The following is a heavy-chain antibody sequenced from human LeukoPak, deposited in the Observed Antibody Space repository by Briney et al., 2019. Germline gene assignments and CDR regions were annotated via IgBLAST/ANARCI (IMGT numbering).Heavy chain of an antibody. CDR3: AKSGYYYDSSGYYYYYYYYMDV. CDR2: IRYDGSNK. V-gene: IGHV3-30*02. Sequence: PGGSLRLSCAASGFTFSSYGMHWVRQAPGKGLEWVAFIRYDGSNKYYADSVKGRFTISRDNSKNTLYLQMNSLRAEDTAVYYCAKSGYYYDSSGYYYYYYYYMDVWGKGTTVTISS. CDR1: GFTFSSYG. D-gene: IGHD3-22*01. J-gene: IGHJ6*03.